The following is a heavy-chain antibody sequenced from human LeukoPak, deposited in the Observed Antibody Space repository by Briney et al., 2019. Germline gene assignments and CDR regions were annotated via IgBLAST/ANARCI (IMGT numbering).Heavy chain of an antibody. D-gene: IGHD3-9*01. V-gene: IGHV4-39*01. CDR1: GASISGTAYY. J-gene: IGHJ3*01. CDR2: IYYSGST. Sequence: PSETLSLTCAVSGASISGTAYYWGWVRQPPGKGLEWIGNIYYSGSTYYNASLQSRVTISIDTSKNQFSLKLSSVTAADTAVYYCARLPTRGRYFVAKSPLDYWGQGTMVTVSS. CDR3: ARLPTRGRYFVAKSPLDY.